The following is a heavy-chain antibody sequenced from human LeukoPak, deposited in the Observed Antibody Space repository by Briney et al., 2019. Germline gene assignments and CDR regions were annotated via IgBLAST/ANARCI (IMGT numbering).Heavy chain of an antibody. Sequence: ASVKVSCKVSGYTLTELSMHWVRQAPGKGLEWMGGFDPEDGETIYAQKFQGRVTMTEDTSTDTAYMELSSLRSEDTAVYYCATDLFPYCSSTSYYRVYWGQGTLVTVSS. CDR2: FDPEDGET. CDR3: ATDLFPYCSSTSYYRVY. D-gene: IGHD2-2*01. CDR1: GYTLTELS. V-gene: IGHV1-24*01. J-gene: IGHJ4*02.